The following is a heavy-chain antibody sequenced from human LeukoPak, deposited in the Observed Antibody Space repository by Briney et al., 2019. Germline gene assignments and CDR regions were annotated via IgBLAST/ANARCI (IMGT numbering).Heavy chain of an antibody. Sequence: GESLKISCKGSGYSFTSYWIGWVRQMPGKGLEWMGIIYPGDSDIIYSPSFQGQVTISADRSTSTTYLQWSSLRASDTAMYYCARQKASAGYDAFDIWGQGTMVTVSS. CDR3: ARQKASAGYDAFDI. J-gene: IGHJ3*02. CDR2: IYPGDSDI. CDR1: GYSFTSYW. V-gene: IGHV5-51*01. D-gene: IGHD3-22*01.